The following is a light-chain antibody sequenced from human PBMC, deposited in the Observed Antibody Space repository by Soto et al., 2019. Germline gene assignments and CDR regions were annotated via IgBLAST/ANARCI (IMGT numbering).Light chain of an antibody. J-gene: IGKJ5*01. V-gene: IGKV1-39*01. CDR3: QQSYSTPIT. Sequence: DIQMTQSPSSLSASVGDRVTITCRASQSISNYLNWYQQRPGKAPKFLIYVASSLQSGVPSRFSGSGSGTEFTLTINSLQPEDFATYYCQQSYSTPITFGQGTRLEIK. CDR2: VAS. CDR1: QSISNY.